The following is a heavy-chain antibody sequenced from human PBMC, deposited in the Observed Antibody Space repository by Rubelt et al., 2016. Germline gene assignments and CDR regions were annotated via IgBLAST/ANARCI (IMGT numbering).Heavy chain of an antibody. J-gene: IGHJ6*02. D-gene: IGHD5-18*01. CDR2: THSSGST. CDR1: GFTVSTND. Sequence: EVQVVESGGGLVQPGGSLRLSCAASGFTVSTNDISWVRQAPGKGLEWVSVTHSSGSTYYADSVKGRFTISRDNSKNTLYLQMNSLRAEDTAVYYCASCGYSYEYYYGMDVWGQGTTVTVSS. CDR3: ASCGYSYEYYYGMDV. V-gene: IGHV3-66*02.